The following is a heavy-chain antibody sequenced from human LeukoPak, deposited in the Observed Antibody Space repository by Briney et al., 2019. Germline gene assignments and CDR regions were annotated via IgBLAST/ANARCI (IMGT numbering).Heavy chain of an antibody. J-gene: IGHJ3*02. CDR1: GGPISSSSYY. D-gene: IGHD3-22*01. Sequence: SETLSLTCTVSGGPISSSSYYWGWIRQPPGKGLEWIGSIFYDGSTYYNPSLKSRVTISVDTSKNQFSLKLSSVTAADTAVYYCARWDYYDSSGYFAFDIWGQGTMVTVSS. CDR2: IFYDGST. CDR3: ARWDYYDSSGYFAFDI. V-gene: IGHV4-39*01.